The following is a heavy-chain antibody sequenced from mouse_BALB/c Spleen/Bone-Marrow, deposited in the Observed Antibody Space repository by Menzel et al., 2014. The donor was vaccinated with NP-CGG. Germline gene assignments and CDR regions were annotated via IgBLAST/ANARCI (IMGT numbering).Heavy chain of an antibody. CDR2: ISSGGSYT. CDR3: ARQENWALDY. J-gene: IGHJ2*01. Sequence: EVKLMESGGGLVKPGGSLKLSCAASRFTFSNYAMSWVRQTPEKRLEWVAIISSGGSYTYYPDSVKGRFTTSRDNAQNTLYLQMSSLRSEDTAMYFCARQENWALDYWGQGTTLTVSS. CDR1: RFTFSNYA. V-gene: IGHV5-9-3*01. D-gene: IGHD4-1*01.